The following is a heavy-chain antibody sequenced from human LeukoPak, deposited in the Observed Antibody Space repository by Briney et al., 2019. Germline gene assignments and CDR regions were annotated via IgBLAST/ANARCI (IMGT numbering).Heavy chain of an antibody. CDR1: GYTFTGYY. J-gene: IGHJ4*02. V-gene: IGHV1-2*02. Sequence: ASVKVSCKASGYTFTGYYMHWVRQAPGQGLEWMGWINPSSGGTNYAQKFQGRVTMTRDTSTSTAYMDLYRLTSDDTAVYYCARSVLTAYLINDYWGQGTLVTVSS. CDR2: INPSSGGT. D-gene: IGHD3-9*01. CDR3: ARSVLTAYLINDY.